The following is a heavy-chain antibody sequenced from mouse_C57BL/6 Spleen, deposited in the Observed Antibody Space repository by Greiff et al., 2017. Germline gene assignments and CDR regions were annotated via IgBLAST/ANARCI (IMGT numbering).Heavy chain of an antibody. CDR3: ARSDGSSYYAMDY. Sequence: QVQLKESGAELVKPGASVKISCKASGYAFSSYWMNWVKQRPGKGLEWIGQIYPGDGDTNYNGKFKGKATLTADKSSSTAYMQLSSLTSEDSAVYFCARSDGSSYYAMDYWGQGTSVTVSS. V-gene: IGHV1-80*01. CDR1: GYAFSSYW. D-gene: IGHD1-1*01. CDR2: IYPGDGDT. J-gene: IGHJ4*01.